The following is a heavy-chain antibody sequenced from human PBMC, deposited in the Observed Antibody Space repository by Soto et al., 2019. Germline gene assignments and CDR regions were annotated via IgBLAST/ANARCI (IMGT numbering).Heavy chain of an antibody. CDR3: VTFVGATTVIRGSPRDS. CDR1: GFTFSSYW. V-gene: IGHV4-34*08. J-gene: IGHJ4*02. D-gene: IGHD3-10*01. CDR2: INHSGSI. Sequence: VQLVESGGGLVQPGGSLRLSCAASGFTFSSYWMTWVRQAPGKGLEWIGEINHSGSINYNPSLKSRVTISGDTSRNQFSLNLSSVTAADTAVYYCVTFVGATTVIRGSPRDSWGQGTLVTVSS.